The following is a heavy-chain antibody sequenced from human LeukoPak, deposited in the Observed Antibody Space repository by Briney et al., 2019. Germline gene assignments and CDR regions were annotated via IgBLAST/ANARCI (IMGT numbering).Heavy chain of an antibody. CDR3: ARDRSSGWYRWFDP. CDR2: IYHSGST. V-gene: IGHV4-4*02. D-gene: IGHD6-19*01. J-gene: IGHJ5*01. Sequence: SETLSLTCAVSSGSISNSNWWSWVRQPPGKGLEWIGEIYHSGSTNYNPSLKSRVTISVDKSKNQFSLKLSSVTAADTAVYYCARDRSSGWYRWFDPWGQGTLVTVSS. CDR1: SGSISNSNW.